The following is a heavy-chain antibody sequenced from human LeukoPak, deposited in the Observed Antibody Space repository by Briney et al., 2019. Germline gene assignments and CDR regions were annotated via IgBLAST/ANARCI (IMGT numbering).Heavy chain of an antibody. J-gene: IGHJ6*02. D-gene: IGHD2-8*02. CDR3: ARGDMVLGATREYFNFYGMDV. V-gene: IGHV4-59*02. CDR2: IYYSGST. Sequence: SETLSLTCTVSGGSVISHYWSWIRQAPGRGLEWIGYIYYSGSTNYNPSLKGRITISIDTSNNRFSLKVTSVTAADTAVYYCARGDMVLGATREYFNFYGMDVWGQGTTVTVSS. CDR1: GGSVISHY.